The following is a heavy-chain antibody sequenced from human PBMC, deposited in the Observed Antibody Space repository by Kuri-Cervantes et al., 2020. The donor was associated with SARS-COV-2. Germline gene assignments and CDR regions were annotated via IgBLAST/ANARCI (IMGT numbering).Heavy chain of an antibody. V-gene: IGHV1-24*01. CDR3: ARASYQQLVHGWYFDL. D-gene: IGHD6-13*01. Sequence: ASVKVSCKVSGYTLTELSMHWVRQAPGKGLEWMGGFDPEDGETIYAQKFQGRVTMTTDTSTSTAYMELRSLRSDDTAVYYCARASYQQLVHGWYFDLWGRGTLVTVSS. CDR2: FDPEDGET. CDR1: GYTLTELS. J-gene: IGHJ2*01.